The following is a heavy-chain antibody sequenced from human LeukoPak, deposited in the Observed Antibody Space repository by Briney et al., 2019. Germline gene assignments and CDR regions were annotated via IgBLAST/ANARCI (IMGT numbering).Heavy chain of an antibody. D-gene: IGHD2/OR15-2a*01. V-gene: IGHV1-69*01. CDR3: ARAFRVDYYYMDV. J-gene: IGHJ6*03. CDR2: IISIFGTA. Sequence: SVKVSCKASGGTFSSYAISWVRQAPGQGLEWMGGIISIFGTANYAQKFQGRVTITADESTSTAYMELRSLRSEDTAVYYCARAFRVDYYYMDVWGKGTTVTVSS. CDR1: GGTFSSYA.